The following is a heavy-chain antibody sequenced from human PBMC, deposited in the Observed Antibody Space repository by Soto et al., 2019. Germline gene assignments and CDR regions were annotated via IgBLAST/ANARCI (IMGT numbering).Heavy chain of an antibody. V-gene: IGHV1-18*04. Sequence: ASVKVSCKASGYTFTSYGMSWVRQAPGQGLEWMGWISAYNGNTNYAQKLQGRVTMTTDTSTSTAYMELRSLRSDDTAVYYCARLSRDSSGGAYFDYWGQGTLVTVSS. CDR3: ARLSRDSSGGAYFDY. CDR2: ISAYNGNT. CDR1: GYTFTSYG. D-gene: IGHD6-19*01. J-gene: IGHJ4*02.